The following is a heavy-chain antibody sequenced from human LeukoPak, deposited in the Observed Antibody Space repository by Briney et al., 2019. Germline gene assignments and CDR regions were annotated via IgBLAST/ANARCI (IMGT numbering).Heavy chain of an antibody. D-gene: IGHD1-1*01. CDR3: AREDDFSSGMDV. CDR1: KFTFDTYT. J-gene: IGHJ6*02. V-gene: IGHV3-21*06. CDR2: ITGSGTYI. Sequence: GESLRLSCAASKFTFDTYTMNWVRQAPGKGLEWVSSITGSGTYIYYIDSVKGRFTISRDNAKSSLYLQMNSLRPEDTAVYYCAREDDFSSGMDVWGQGTTVTVSS.